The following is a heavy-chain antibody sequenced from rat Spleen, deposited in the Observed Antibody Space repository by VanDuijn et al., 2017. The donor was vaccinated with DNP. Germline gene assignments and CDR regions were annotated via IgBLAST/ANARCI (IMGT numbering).Heavy chain of an antibody. CDR2: IIYDGSRT. V-gene: IGHV5S10*01. CDR3: ATGTTAPLMDA. Sequence: EVQLVESGGGLVQPGRSLKLSCAASGFTFSDYNMAWVRQAPKKGLEWVATIIYDGSRTYYRDSVKGRFTISRDNAKSTLYLQMDSLRSEDTATYYCATGTTAPLMDAWGQGTSVTVSS. J-gene: IGHJ4*01. CDR1: GFTFSDYN. D-gene: IGHD1-11*01.